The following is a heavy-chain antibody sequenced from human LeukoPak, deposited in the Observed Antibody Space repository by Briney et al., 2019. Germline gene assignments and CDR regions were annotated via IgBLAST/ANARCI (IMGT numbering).Heavy chain of an antibody. D-gene: IGHD3-22*01. V-gene: IGHV1-2*02. CDR1: GYTFTGYY. CDR3: ARSRGMTVVVYDY. CDR2: INPNSGGT. J-gene: IGHJ4*02. Sequence: ASVKVSCKASGYTFTGYYIHWVRQAPGQGLEWMGWINPNSGGTKYAQKFQGRVTMTRGTPLSTAYMELSSLRPADTAVYYCARSRGMTVVVYDYWGRGTLVTVSS.